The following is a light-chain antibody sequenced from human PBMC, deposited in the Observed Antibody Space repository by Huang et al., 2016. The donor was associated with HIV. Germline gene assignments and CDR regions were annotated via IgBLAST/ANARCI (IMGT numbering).Light chain of an antibody. Sequence: DIVMTQSPDSLAVSLGERATINCVSSQSVLSPSNNRNHLAWYQQKPRQPPKLLIYWASTRESVVPDRFRGNGSATDFTLTIDNLQAEDVALYFCQQYYSIPGFGQGTYVEV. J-gene: IGKJ1*01. V-gene: IGKV4-1*01. CDR2: WAS. CDR1: QSVLSPSNNRNH. CDR3: QQYYSIPG.